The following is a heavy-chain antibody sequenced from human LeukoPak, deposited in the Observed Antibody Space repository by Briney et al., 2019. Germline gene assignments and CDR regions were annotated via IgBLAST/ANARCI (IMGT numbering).Heavy chain of an antibody. CDR1: GDSISSSHW. CDR2: VSLGGST. V-gene: IGHV4-4*02. D-gene: IGHD6-13*01. J-gene: IGHJ4*02. CDR3: ARGPRYSSSWYYFDD. Sequence: SGTLSLTCAVSGDSISSSHWWSWVRQPPGKGLEWIGEVSLGGSTNYNPSLESRVTISLDKSTNQFSLRLSSVTAADTAVYHCARGPRYSSSWYYFDDWGQGTLVIVSS.